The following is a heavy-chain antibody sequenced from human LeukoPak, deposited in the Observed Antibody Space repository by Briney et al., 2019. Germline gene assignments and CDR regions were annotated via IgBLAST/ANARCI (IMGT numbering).Heavy chain of an antibody. CDR2: IHYSGST. J-gene: IGHJ4*02. CDR3: ARVRDRSSYFYDLDY. D-gene: IGHD3-22*01. V-gene: IGHV4-59*01. CDR1: GGSISSYY. Sequence: KTSETLSLTCTVSGGSISSYYWSWIRQPPGKGLEWIGCIHYSGSTNYNPSLKSRVTISVDTSKNQFSLKLSSVTAADTAVYYCARVRDRSSYFYDLDYWGQGTLVTVSS.